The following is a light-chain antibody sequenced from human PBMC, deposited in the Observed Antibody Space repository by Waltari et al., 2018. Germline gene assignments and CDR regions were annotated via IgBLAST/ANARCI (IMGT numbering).Light chain of an antibody. CDR2: NDN. J-gene: IGLJ2*01. CDR3: AVWDDNLDGPI. CDR1: NSNIAINT. V-gene: IGLV1-44*01. Sequence: QSVLIQPPSASGTPGQRVTIPCSGGNSNIAINTVNWYQQLPGTAPKLVIHNDNERPSGVPDRFSGSRSATSASLAISGLQSDDEADYYCAVWDDNLDGPIFGGGTKLTVL.